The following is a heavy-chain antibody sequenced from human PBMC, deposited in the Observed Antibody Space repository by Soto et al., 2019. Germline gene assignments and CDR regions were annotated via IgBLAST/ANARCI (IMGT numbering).Heavy chain of an antibody. V-gene: IGHV1-46*01. J-gene: IGHJ4*02. D-gene: IGHD3-22*01. CDR1: GYAFTNHN. Sequence: QVQLVQSGAEARKPGASLTVSCKASGYAFTNHNIHWVRLAPGHGLQWMGAVNPNRGTAGCAEAFQGRVTMTRDPSTRTVYMVLTSLTPEDTARYYCARIASPGKTFLVYRGQRPMVTVS. CDR2: VNPNRGTA. CDR3: ARIASPGKTFLVY.